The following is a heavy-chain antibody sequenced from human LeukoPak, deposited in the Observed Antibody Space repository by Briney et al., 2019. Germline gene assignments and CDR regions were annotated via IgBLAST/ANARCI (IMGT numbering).Heavy chain of an antibody. CDR3: AKDQAQSLYGKDAFDI. CDR2: IWYDGSNK. J-gene: IGHJ3*02. CDR1: GFTFSSYG. V-gene: IGHV3-33*06. Sequence: GRSLRLSCAASGFTFSSYGMHWVRQAPGKGLEWVAVIWYDGSNKYYADSVKGRFTISRDNSKNTLYLQMNSLRAEDTAVYYCAKDQAQSLYGKDAFDIWGQGTMVTVSS. D-gene: IGHD5/OR15-5a*01.